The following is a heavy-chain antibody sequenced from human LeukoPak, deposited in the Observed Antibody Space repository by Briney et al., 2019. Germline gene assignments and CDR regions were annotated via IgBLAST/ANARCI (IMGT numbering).Heavy chain of an antibody. V-gene: IGHV3-48*01. CDR2: ISSSSSTR. J-gene: IGHJ4*02. CDR3: ARAGFTFSDYFGSFFDY. D-gene: IGHD3-10*01. CDR1: GFTFSSYS. Sequence: GGSLRLSCAASGFTFSSYSMNWVRQAPGKGLEWVSPISSSSSTRYYADSVKGRFTLSRDNAKNSLYLQMNSLRAEDTAVYYCARAGFTFSDYFGSFFDYWGQGTLVTVSS.